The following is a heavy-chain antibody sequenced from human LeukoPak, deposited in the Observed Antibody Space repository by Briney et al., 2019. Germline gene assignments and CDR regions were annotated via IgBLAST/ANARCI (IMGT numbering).Heavy chain of an antibody. J-gene: IGHJ4*02. V-gene: IGHV3-11*01. CDR3: ERNRSDKLQTPLDS. CDR2: ISSSGSTI. CDR1: GFTFSDYY. D-gene: IGHD2-15*01. Sequence: GGSLRLSCAASGFTFSDYYMSWIRQAPGKGLEWVSYISSSGSTIYYADSVKGRFTISRDNAKNSLYLQMNSLRAEDTAVYYCERNRSDKLQTPLDSWARETLVTVS.